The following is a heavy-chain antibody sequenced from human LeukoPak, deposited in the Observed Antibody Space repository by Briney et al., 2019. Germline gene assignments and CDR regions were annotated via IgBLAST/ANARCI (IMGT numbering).Heavy chain of an antibody. CDR2: ISGSGGST. CDR1: GFTFSSYA. V-gene: IGHV3-23*01. D-gene: IGHD3-22*01. CDR3: AKDGLDGYYDSSGYLDY. J-gene: IGHJ4*02. Sequence: PGGSLRLSCAASGFTFSSYAMSWVRQAPGKGLEWVSAISGSGGSTYYADSVKGRFTISRDSSKNTLYLQMNSLRAEDTAVYYCAKDGLDGYYDSSGYLDYWGQGTLVTVSS.